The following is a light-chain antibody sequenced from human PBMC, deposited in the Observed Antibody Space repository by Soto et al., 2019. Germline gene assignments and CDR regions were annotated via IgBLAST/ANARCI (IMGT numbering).Light chain of an antibody. Sequence: EIVMTQSPATLSLSPGDRAALSCRASQSVGSNLAWYQQKPGQAHRLLTYGASTRTTGIPARFSGSGSGTEFTITISSLQYEDFAIYFCQQYNNWPPDRTFGQGTKVEIK. V-gene: IGKV3-15*01. J-gene: IGKJ1*01. CDR2: GAS. CDR3: QQYNNWPPDRT. CDR1: QSVGSN.